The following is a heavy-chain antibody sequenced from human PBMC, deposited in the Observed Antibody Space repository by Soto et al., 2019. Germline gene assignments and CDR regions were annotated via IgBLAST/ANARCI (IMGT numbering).Heavy chain of an antibody. V-gene: IGHV1-69*01. CDR1: GGTFNNNA. CDR2: IIPILGTA. D-gene: IGHD3-22*01. Sequence: QVQLVQSGAEVKKPGSSVKVSCKASGGTFNNNAISWVRQAPGQGLEWMGGIIPILGTANYAQKVRGRVTIAADESTNTGYMDLRRLRSEDTAVYYCARSYDSSDYYGGGMDVWGQGTTVTVSS. CDR3: ARSYDSSDYYGGGMDV. J-gene: IGHJ6*02.